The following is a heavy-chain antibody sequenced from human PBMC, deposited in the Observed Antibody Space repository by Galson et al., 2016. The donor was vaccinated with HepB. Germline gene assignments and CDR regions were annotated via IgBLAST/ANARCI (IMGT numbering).Heavy chain of an antibody. J-gene: IGHJ4*02. D-gene: IGHD4-23*01. CDR3: ARASRRSGYGGNVYHY. V-gene: IGHV3-7*01. CDR2: IKQDGSEK. Sequence: SLRLSCAASGFTFSSYWMTWVRQAPEKGLAWVANIKQDGSEKYYVDSVKGRFTISRDNAKNSLYLQMNSLRAEDTAVYYCARASRRSGYGGNVYHYWGLGTLVTFSS. CDR1: GFTFSSYW.